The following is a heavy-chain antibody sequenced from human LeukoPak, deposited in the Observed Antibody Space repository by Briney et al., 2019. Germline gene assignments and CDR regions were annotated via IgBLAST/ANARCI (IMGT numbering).Heavy chain of an antibody. CDR2: FYHSGST. CDR1: GGSFSRYY. Sequence: SETLSLTCTASGGSFSRYYWTWIRRPPGKGLEWIGYFYHSGSTNYNPSLKSRVTISVDTSKNQFSLRLSSVTAADTAVYYCARGGTSSGRGNGAFDIWGQGTMVTVSS. CDR3: ARGGTSSGRGNGAFDI. V-gene: IGHV4-59*01. D-gene: IGHD6-19*01. J-gene: IGHJ3*02.